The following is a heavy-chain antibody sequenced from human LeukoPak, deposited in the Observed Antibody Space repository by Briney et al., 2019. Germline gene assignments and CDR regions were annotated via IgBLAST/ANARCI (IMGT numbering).Heavy chain of an antibody. D-gene: IGHD6-13*01. J-gene: IGHJ4*02. CDR1: GGSFSGYY. CDR3: ARDYSRSIEY. CDR2: VYHSAST. V-gene: IGHV4-59*01. Sequence: SETLSLTCAVYGGSFSGYYWSWIRQPPGKGLEWIGYVYHSASTNYNPSLKSRVTISLDTSKNQFSLKLSSVTAADTAVYYCARDYSRSIEYWGQGTLVTVSS.